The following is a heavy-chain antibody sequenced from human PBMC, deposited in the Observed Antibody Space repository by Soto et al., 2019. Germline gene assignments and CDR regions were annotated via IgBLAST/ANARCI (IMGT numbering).Heavy chain of an antibody. J-gene: IGHJ6*02. Sequence: QVQLVESGGGVVQPGRSLRLSCAASGFTFSSYGMHWVRQAPGKGLEWVAIISYDGGNKYYADSVKGRFTISRDNSKNPLYLQISSLRAEDTAVYYCAKAVYSTSLYGMDVWGQGTTVTVSS. CDR1: GFTFSSYG. V-gene: IGHV3-30*18. D-gene: IGHD6-6*01. CDR3: AKAVYSTSLYGMDV. CDR2: ISYDGGNK.